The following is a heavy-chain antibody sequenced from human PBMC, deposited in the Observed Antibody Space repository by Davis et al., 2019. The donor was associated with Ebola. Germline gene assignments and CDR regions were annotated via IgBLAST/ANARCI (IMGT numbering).Heavy chain of an antibody. V-gene: IGHV3-23*01. CDR1: GLNFNTYA. J-gene: IGHJ6*04. Sequence: GGSLRLSCEASGLNFNTYAMSWVRQAPGKGLEWVSVIGGSGGVAYYVDSVKGRFTVSRDNSKKTMYLQMNSLRAEDTAVYYCARSGLSFGVVKYHYGMDVWGKGTTVTVSS. D-gene: IGHD3-3*01. CDR2: IGGSGGVA. CDR3: ARSGLSFGVVKYHYGMDV.